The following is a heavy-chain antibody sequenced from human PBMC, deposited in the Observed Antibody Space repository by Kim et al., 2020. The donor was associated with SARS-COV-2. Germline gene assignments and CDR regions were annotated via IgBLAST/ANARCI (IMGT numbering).Heavy chain of an antibody. D-gene: IGHD3-22*01. J-gene: IGHJ5*02. V-gene: IGHV3-21*01. CDR2: ISSSSSYI. CDR3: ARFYDSSGYYLNWFDP. Sequence: GGSLRLSCAASGFTFSSYSMNWVRQAPGKGLEWVSSISSSSSYIYYADSVKGRFTISRDNAKNSLYLQMNSLRAEDTAVYYCARFYDSSGYYLNWFDPWGQGTLVTVSS. CDR1: GFTFSSYS.